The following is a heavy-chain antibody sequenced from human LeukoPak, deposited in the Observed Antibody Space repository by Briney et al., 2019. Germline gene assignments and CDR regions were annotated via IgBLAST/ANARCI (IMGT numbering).Heavy chain of an antibody. V-gene: IGHV1-2*02. CDR3: ARRGAYSHNSDAFYI. D-gene: IGHD5-18*01. J-gene: IGHJ3*02. CDR2: INPNSGGT. CDR1: GYTFTGYY. Sequence: GASVKVSCKASGYTFTGYYMHWVRQAPGQGLEWMGWINPNSGGTNYAQKFQGRVTMTRDTSISTAYMELSRLRADDTAMYYCARRGAYSHNSDAFYIWGQGTMVTVS.